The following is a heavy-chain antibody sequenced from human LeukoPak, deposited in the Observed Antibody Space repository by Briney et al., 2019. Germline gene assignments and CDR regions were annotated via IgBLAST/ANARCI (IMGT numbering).Heavy chain of an antibody. D-gene: IGHD4-17*01. CDR1: GGSISSYY. Sequence: PSETLSLTCTVSGGSISSYYWSWIRQPPGKGLEWIGYIYYSGSTYYNPSLKSRVTISVDTSKNQFSLKLSSVTAADTAVYYCARDPYPYLDYGDYEGVWGQGTLVTVSS. J-gene: IGHJ4*02. CDR2: IYYSGST. V-gene: IGHV4-59*06. CDR3: ARDPYPYLDYGDYEGV.